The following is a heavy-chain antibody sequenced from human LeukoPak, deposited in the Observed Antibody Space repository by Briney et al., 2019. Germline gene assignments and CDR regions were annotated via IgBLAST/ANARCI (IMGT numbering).Heavy chain of an antibody. CDR2: ISGRGDLE. CDR1: GFTFSSYA. CDR3: AREGDFWSGYPIDHYYYMDV. J-gene: IGHJ6*03. Sequence: GGSLRLSCAASGFTFSSYAMSWVRQAPGKGLEWVSTISGRGDLEFYTESVKGRFTISRDHSKNTVHLQMDSLRAEDTAIYYCAREGDFWSGYPIDHYYYMDVWGKGTTVTVTS. D-gene: IGHD3-3*01. V-gene: IGHV3-23*01.